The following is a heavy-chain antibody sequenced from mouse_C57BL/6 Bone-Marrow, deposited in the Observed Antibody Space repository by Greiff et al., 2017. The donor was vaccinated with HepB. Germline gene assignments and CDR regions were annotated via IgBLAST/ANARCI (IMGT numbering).Heavy chain of an antibody. CDR3: ARSPPSLLRYFDY. CDR1: GYTFTSYG. Sequence: VMLVESGAELARPGASVKLSCKASGYTFTSYGISWVKQRTGQGLEWIGEIYPRSGNTYYNEKFKGKATLTADKSSSTAYMELRSLTSEDSAVYFCARSPPSLLRYFDYWGQGTTLTVSS. V-gene: IGHV1-81*01. CDR2: IYPRSGNT. D-gene: IGHD1-2*01. J-gene: IGHJ2*01.